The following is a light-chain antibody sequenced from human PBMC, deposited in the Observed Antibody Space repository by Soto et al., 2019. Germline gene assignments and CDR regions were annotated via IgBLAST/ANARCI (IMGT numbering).Light chain of an antibody. Sequence: QSVLTQPASVSGSPGQSITISCTGSNSDVGGYNYVSWYQQYPGKPPKLMIYDVSNRPSGVSHRFSGSKSGYAASLTISGLRAEDEAHYYCISYTSSSTRVVFGGGTKVTVL. V-gene: IGLV2-14*03. CDR2: DVS. CDR3: ISYTSSSTRVV. CDR1: NSDVGGYNY. J-gene: IGLJ2*01.